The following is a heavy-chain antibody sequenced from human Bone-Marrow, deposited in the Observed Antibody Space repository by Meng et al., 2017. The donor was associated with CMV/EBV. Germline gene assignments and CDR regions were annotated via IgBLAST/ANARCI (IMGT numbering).Heavy chain of an antibody. D-gene: IGHD2-8*01. J-gene: IGHJ6*02. V-gene: IGHV3-30*02. CDR1: GFTFSSYG. Sequence: GESLKIACAASGFTFSSYGMHWVRQAPGKGLEWVAFIRYDGSNKYYADSVKGRFTISRDNSKNTLYLQMNSLRAEDTAVYYCAKGFPPPGVGMDVWGQGTTVTVSS. CDR3: AKGFPPPGVGMDV. CDR2: IRYDGSNK.